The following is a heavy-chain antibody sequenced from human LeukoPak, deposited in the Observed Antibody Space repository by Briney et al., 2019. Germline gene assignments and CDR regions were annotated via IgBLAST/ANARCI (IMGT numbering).Heavy chain of an antibody. D-gene: IGHD6-13*01. CDR1: GGTFSSYA. J-gene: IGHJ4*02. CDR2: IIPILGIA. V-gene: IGHV1-69*04. CDR3: ARDWAIAAAGTSFGY. Sequence: GSSVKVSCKPSGGTFSSYAISWVRQAPGQGREWMGRIIPILGIANYAQKFQGRVTITADKSTSTAYMELSSLRSEDTAVYYCARDWAIAAAGTSFGYWGQGTLVTVSS.